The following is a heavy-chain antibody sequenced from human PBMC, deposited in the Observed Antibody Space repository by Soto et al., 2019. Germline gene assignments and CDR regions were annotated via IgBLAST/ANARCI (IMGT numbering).Heavy chain of an antibody. CDR3: ARIYCSSSSCYIDF. J-gene: IGHJ4*02. D-gene: IGHD2-2*02. CDR1: GFTLSNYW. V-gene: IGHV3-7*03. Sequence: PGGSLRLSCAASGFTLSNYWMSWVRQAPGKGLEWVANINQDGSQKFYLDSVEGRFTISRDNARNSLYLQMNSLRAEDTAIYYCARIYCSSSSCYIDFWRQGILVTV. CDR2: INQDGSQK.